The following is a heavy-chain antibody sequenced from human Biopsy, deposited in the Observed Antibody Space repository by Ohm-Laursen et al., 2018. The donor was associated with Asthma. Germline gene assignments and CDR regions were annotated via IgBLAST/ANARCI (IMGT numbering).Heavy chain of an antibody. CDR1: GGTFSNFA. J-gene: IGHJ6*02. CDR3: ARCQVGYSSGWSLLLKKIYYSGMDV. V-gene: IGHV1-69*01. CDR2: IMTVFGTT. Sequence: SSVKVSCKAPGGTFSNFAISWVRQAPGQGLEWLGGIMTVFGTTNYAQKFQGRVTITADESTSTAYMEVTSLRSEDTAIYYCARCQVGYSSGWSLLLKKIYYSGMDVWGQGTTVTVSS. D-gene: IGHD6-19*01.